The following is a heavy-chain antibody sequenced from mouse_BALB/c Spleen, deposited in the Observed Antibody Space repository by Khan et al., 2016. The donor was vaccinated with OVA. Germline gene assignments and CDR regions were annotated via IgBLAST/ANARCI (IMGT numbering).Heavy chain of an antibody. J-gene: IGHJ2*01. D-gene: IGHD6-1*01. CDR1: GYNIKDTY. CDR3: ARVPRGY. V-gene: IGHV14-3*02. CDR2: IDPANGNT. Sequence: VQLQQSGAELVKPGASVKLSCTASGYNIKDTYMHWVKQRPEQGLEWIGRIDPANGNTEYDPKFQGKATITADKPSNTAYLQLSSLTAEDTAVYYCARVPRGYWGQGTTLTVSS.